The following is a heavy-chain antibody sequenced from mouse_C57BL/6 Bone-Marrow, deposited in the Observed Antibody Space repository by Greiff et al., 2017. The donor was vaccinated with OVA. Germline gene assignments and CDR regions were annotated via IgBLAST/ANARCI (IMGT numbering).Heavy chain of an antibody. CDR3: ARLDGNPFAY. D-gene: IGHD2-1*01. J-gene: IGHJ3*01. V-gene: IGHV1-52*01. Sequence: QVQLQQPGAELVRPGSSVKLSCKASGYTFTSYWMHWVKQRPIQGLEWIGNIDPSDSETHYNQKFKDKATLTVDKSSSTAYMQLSSLTAEDSAVYYCARLDGNPFAYWGQGTLVTVSA. CDR2: IDPSDSET. CDR1: GYTFTSYW.